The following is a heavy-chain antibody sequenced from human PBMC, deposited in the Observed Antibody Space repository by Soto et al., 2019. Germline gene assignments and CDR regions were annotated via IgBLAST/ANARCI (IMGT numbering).Heavy chain of an antibody. CDR2: ISGSDGKT. CDR1: GFSFTSYA. D-gene: IGHD1-26*01. Sequence: EVQLLESGGGLVRPGGSLRLSCAASGFSFTSYALSWDRQAPGKGLEWVSTISGSDGKTYYADSVKGRFSISRDTSKTTLYLQMNSLRVEDTAVCYCARWSFLDYWGQGTRVNVS. V-gene: IGHV3-23*01. CDR3: ARWSFLDY. J-gene: IGHJ4*02.